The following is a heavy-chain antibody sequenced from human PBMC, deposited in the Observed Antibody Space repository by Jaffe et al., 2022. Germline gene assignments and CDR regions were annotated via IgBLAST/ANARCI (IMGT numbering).Heavy chain of an antibody. CDR2: ISSSGSTI. J-gene: IGHJ3*02. Sequence: EVQLVESGGGLVQPGGSLRLSCAASGFTFSSYEMNWVRQAPGKGLEWVSYISSSGSTIYYADSVKGRFTISRDNAKNSLYLQMNSLRAEDTAVYYCARDHSYGYLYDAFDIWGQGTMVTVSS. V-gene: IGHV3-48*03. D-gene: IGHD5-18*01. CDR3: ARDHSYGYLYDAFDI. CDR1: GFTFSSYE.